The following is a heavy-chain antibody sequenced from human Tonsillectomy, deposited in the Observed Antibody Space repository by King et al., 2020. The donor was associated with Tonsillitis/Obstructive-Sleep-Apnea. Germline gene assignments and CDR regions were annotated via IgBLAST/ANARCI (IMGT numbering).Heavy chain of an antibody. CDR1: GFTFSSYA. CDR2: FSGGGGST. J-gene: IGHJ6*03. D-gene: IGHD3-10*01. CDR3: AKNDGITLVRGVIKYCYYLDV. Sequence: VQLVESGGGLVQPGGSLRLSCAASGFTFSSYAMSWVRQAPGKGLEWVSAFSGGGGSTYYADSVQGRFTISSDSSKNTLYLQMNGRIAEDTAVYYCAKNDGITLVRGVIKYCYYLDVWGKGTTVTVSS. V-gene: IGHV3-23*04.